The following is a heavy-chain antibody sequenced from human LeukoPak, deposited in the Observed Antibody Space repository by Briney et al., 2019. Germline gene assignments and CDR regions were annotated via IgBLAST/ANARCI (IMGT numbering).Heavy chain of an antibody. CDR2: IDPGDSFT. Sequence: GESLKISCKGSGYSFSSYWISWVRQMPGKGLEWMGRIDPGDSFTKYRPSLEGRVTISVDKSLSTVYLQWSSLKASDTAMYYCARLFPDYGDYGDYWGQGTLVTVSS. J-gene: IGHJ4*02. V-gene: IGHV5-10-1*01. CDR1: GYSFSSYW. D-gene: IGHD4-17*01. CDR3: ARLFPDYGDYGDY.